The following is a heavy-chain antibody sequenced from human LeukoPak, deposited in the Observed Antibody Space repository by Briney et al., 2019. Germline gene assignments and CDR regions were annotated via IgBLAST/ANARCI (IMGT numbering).Heavy chain of an antibody. CDR3: ARERGWYPDY. J-gene: IGHJ4*02. CDR1: GGSTSSYY. V-gene: IGHV4-59*12. CDR2: IYYSGST. Sequence: KASETLSLTCTVSGGSTSSYYWSWIRQPPGKGLEWIGYIYYSGSTNYNPSLKSRVTISVDTSKNQFSLKLSSVTAADTAVYYCARERGWYPDYWGQGTLVTVSS. D-gene: IGHD6-19*01.